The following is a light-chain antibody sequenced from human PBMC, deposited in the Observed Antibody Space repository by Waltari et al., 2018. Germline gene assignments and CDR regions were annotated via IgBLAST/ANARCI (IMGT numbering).Light chain of an antibody. CDR1: QSVSRF. J-gene: IGKJ4*01. CDR2: GAS. V-gene: IGKV3-15*01. Sequence: EVVMTQFTATLSVSPGERVNLSCRASQSVSRFVAWYQQKPGQAPRLLISGASTRATGIPARFSGSGSGTEFTLTISSLQSEDFAIYYCQQYNDWPPLTFGGGTKLEIK. CDR3: QQYNDWPPLT.